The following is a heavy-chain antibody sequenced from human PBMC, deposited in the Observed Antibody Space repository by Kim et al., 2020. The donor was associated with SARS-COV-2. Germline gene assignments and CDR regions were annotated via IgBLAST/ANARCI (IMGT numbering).Heavy chain of an antibody. J-gene: IGHJ6*02. D-gene: IGHD3-10*01. Sequence: SVKVSCKASGGTFSSYAISWVRQAPGQGLEWMGGIISIFGTANYAQKFRGRVTITADESTSTAYMELSSLRSEDTAVYYCARGMVRGYYYYGMDVWGQGTTVTVSS. CDR3: ARGMVRGYYYYGMDV. CDR1: GGTFSSYA. V-gene: IGHV1-69*13. CDR2: IISIFGTA.